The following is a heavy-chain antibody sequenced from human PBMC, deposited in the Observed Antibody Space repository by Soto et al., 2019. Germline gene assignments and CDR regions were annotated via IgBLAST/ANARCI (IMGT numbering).Heavy chain of an antibody. V-gene: IGHV1-18*01. CDR3: ARRTTVLEDAFDI. D-gene: IGHD4-17*01. J-gene: IGHJ3*02. CDR1: GYTFNSDG. Sequence: ASVTVSCTASGYTFNSDGISWVRQAPGQGLEWMGWISAYNGNTNYAQKLQGRVTMTTDTSTSTAYMELRSLRSDDTAVYYCARRTTVLEDAFDIWGQGTMVTVS. CDR2: ISAYNGNT.